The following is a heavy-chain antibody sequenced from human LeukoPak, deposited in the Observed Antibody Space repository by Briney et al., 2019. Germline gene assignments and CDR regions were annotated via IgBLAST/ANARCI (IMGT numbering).Heavy chain of an antibody. CDR3: ARRGITMVRGVIRVSGSWSDP. CDR1: GGSFSGYY. D-gene: IGHD3-10*01. J-gene: IGHJ5*02. V-gene: IGHV4-34*01. Sequence: SETLSLTCAVYGGSFSGYYWSWIRQPPGKGLEWIGEINHSGSTNYNPSLKSRVTISVDTSKNQFSLKLSSVTAADTAVYYCARRGITMVRGVIRVSGSWSDPWGQGTLVTVSS. CDR2: INHSGST.